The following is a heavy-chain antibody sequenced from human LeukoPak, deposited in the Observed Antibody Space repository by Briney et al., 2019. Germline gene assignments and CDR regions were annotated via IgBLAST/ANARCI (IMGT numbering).Heavy chain of an antibody. CDR1: GGSISSSGSY. Sequence: SETLSLTCTVSGGSISSSGSYWGWIRQPPGKGLEWIGNIYYSGSTYYNPSLKSRVTISVDTSKNQFSLKLTSVTAADTAVFYCVRRGSYDTFDIWGHGTMVTVSS. V-gene: IGHV4-39*01. CDR3: VRRGSYDTFDI. J-gene: IGHJ3*02. CDR2: IYYSGST. D-gene: IGHD1-26*01.